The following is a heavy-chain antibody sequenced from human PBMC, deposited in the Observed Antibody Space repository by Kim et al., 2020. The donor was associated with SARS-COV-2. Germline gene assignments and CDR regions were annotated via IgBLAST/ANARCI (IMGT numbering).Heavy chain of an antibody. Sequence: ASVKVSCKASGYTFTGYYMHWVLQAPGQGLEWMGRINPNGGGTDYAQKFQGRVAMTRDTSISTAYMELSSLRPDDTAVYFCARVEGALIRGVLAYWGQGARVTVS. J-gene: IGHJ4*02. CDR3: ARVEGALIRGVLAY. CDR2: INPNGGGT. D-gene: IGHD3-10*01. CDR1: GYTFTGYY. V-gene: IGHV1-2*06.